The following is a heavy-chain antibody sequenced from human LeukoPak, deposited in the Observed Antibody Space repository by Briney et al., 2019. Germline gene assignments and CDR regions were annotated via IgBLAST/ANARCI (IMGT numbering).Heavy chain of an antibody. CDR3: ARVKQLERDFDY. D-gene: IGHD1-1*01. Sequence: ASETLSLTCTVSGGSISTSSYYWGWIRQPPGKGLECIGNIYYSGSTYYNPSLKSRVTISVDTSKNQFSLKLSSVTAADTAVYYCARVKQLERDFDYWGQGTLVTVSS. CDR1: GGSISTSSYY. CDR2: IYYSGST. V-gene: IGHV4-39*07. J-gene: IGHJ4*02.